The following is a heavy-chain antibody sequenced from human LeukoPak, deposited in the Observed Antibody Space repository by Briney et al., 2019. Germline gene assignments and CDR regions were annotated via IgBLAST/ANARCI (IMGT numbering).Heavy chain of an antibody. Sequence: GASVKVSCQASGYTFVTYGISWVRQPHGQALEWMGWINPHTGETRTAQKFQDRVTMTADPFADTAYLDLRSLRPDDAAVYYCASGDLDLDPWGQGTLVTVS. CDR2: INPHTGET. J-gene: IGHJ5*02. D-gene: IGHD2-21*01. V-gene: IGHV1-18*01. CDR1: GYTFVTYG. CDR3: ASGDLDLDP.